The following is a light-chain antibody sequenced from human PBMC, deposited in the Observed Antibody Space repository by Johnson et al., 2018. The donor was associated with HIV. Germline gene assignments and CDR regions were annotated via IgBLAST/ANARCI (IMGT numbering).Light chain of an antibody. Sequence: QSVLTQPPSVSAAPGQKVTISCSGSSSNIGNNYVSWYQHLPGTAPKLLIYDNNERPSGIPDRFSGSKSGTSATLGITGLQTGAEADYYCGTWDSSLSALYVFGTGTKVTVL. V-gene: IGLV1-51*01. CDR1: SSNIGNNY. J-gene: IGLJ1*01. CDR3: GTWDSSLSALYV. CDR2: DNN.